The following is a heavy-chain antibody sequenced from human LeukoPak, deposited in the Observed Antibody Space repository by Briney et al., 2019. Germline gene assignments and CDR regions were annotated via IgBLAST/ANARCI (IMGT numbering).Heavy chain of an antibody. D-gene: IGHD5-24*01. Sequence: GGSLRLSCAVSGFTFSYFGMNWVRQAPGKGLEWVSYISSNSRTVDYADSVKGRFTISRDNAKNSLYLQMNTLRVEDTAVYYCTKGMATMDYWGQGTLVTVSS. CDR1: GFTFSYFG. V-gene: IGHV3-48*01. CDR3: TKGMATMDY. CDR2: ISSNSRTV. J-gene: IGHJ4*02.